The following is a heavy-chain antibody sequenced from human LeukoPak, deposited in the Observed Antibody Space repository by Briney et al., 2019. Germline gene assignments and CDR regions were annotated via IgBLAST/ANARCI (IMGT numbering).Heavy chain of an antibody. CDR2: ITSSSSYI. V-gene: IGHV3-21*01. Sequence: PGRSLRLSCAASGFTFSSYGMHWVRQAPGKGLQWVSSITSSSSYIYYADSVKGRFTISRDNAKNSLYLQMNSLTAEDTAVYYCAKDRIIYGDYGDAFDIWGQGTMVTVSS. CDR3: AKDRIIYGDYGDAFDI. D-gene: IGHD4-17*01. J-gene: IGHJ3*02. CDR1: GFTFSSYG.